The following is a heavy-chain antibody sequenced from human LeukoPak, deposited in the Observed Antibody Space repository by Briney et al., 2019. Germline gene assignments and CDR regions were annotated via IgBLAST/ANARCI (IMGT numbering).Heavy chain of an antibody. D-gene: IGHD1-26*01. CDR3: TTVSGSYFFHYYYYMDV. V-gene: IGHV3-15*01. CDR1: GFTFSNAW. CDR2: IKSRTDGGTT. J-gene: IGHJ6*03. Sequence: GGSLRLSCAASGFTFSNAWMSWVRQAPGKGLEWVGRIKSRTDGGTTDYAAPVKGRFTISRDDSKNTLYLQMNSLKTEDTAVYYCTTVSGSYFFHYYYYMDVWGKGTTVTVSS.